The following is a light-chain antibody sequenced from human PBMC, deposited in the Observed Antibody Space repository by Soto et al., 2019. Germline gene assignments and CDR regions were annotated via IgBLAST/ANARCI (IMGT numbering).Light chain of an antibody. CDR3: QQYNSYWT. J-gene: IGKJ1*01. Sequence: DIQMTQYQSAMSASVGDRVTITCRASQGINNHLVWFQQRPGEVPKRLIFGTYNLQSGVPSRFSGSGSGTEFTLTISSLQPEDFATYYCQQYNSYWTFGQGTKVDIK. V-gene: IGKV1-17*03. CDR2: GTY. CDR1: QGINNH.